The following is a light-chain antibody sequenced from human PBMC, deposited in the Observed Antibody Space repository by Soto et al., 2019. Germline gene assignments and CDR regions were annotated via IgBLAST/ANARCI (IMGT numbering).Light chain of an antibody. CDR2: DIS. CDR1: QSVAGS. CDR3: QQRSNRIT. J-gene: IGKJ1*01. V-gene: IGKV3-11*01. Sequence: EIVLTQSPATLSLSPGERATLSCRASQSVAGSLAWYQQKPGQAPRLLIYDISTRAAAIPARFSGSGSGTDFTLTVSSLEPEDFALYYCQQRSNRITFGQGTKVDIK.